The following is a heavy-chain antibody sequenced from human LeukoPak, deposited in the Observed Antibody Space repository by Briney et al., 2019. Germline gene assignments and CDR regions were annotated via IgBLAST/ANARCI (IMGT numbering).Heavy chain of an antibody. CDR2: TYYRSKWYN. Sequence: SQTLSLTCAISGDSVPSNIAAWHWIRQSPSRGLEWLGRTYYRSKWYNDYAVSVKSRINNNPDTSKNQFSLHLNSVTPEDTAVYYCLRQYSSGWNYYYGMDVWGQGTTVTVSS. D-gene: IGHD6-19*01. CDR3: LRQYSSGWNYYYGMDV. J-gene: IGHJ6*02. CDR1: GDSVPSNIAA. V-gene: IGHV6-1*01.